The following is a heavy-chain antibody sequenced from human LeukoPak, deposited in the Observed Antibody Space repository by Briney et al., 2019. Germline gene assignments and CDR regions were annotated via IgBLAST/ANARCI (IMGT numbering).Heavy chain of an antibody. J-gene: IGHJ4*02. Sequence: GGSLRLSCAASGFTFSSYSMNWVRQAPGKGLEWVSSISMTGSYIYYADSVKGRFTISRDNAKNSLYLQMNSLRGEDTAVYYCARGESGPGDYWGQGTLVTVSS. CDR2: ISMTGSYI. CDR3: ARGESGPGDY. CDR1: GFTFSSYS. D-gene: IGHD2/OR15-2a*01. V-gene: IGHV3-21*01.